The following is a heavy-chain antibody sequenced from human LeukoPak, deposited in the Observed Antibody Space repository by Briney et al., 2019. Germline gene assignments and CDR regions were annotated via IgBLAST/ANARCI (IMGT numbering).Heavy chain of an antibody. CDR3: ARDPSNTSGWYIYFDY. D-gene: IGHD6-19*01. J-gene: IGHJ4*02. V-gene: IGHV1-18*01. CDR2: ISTYNGDT. Sequence: ASVKVSCKASGYTFTRYGITWVRQAPGQGLEWMGWISTYNGDTKYAQKFQDRVTMTTDTSTSTAYMELRSLRSDDTAVYYCARDPSNTSGWYIYFDYWGQGTLVTVSS. CDR1: GYTFTRYG.